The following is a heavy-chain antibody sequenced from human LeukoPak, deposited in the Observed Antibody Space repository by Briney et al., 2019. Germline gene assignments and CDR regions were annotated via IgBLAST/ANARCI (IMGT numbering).Heavy chain of an antibody. CDR1: GASINNGAFY. J-gene: IGHJ4*02. Sequence: SETLSLTCTVSGASINNGAFYWSWIRQHPGKGLEWLGFIYFIGNTYYNPSLKSRVTISVDTSKNQFSLKLSSVTAADTAVYYCARAPRGGPTGYFDYWGQGTLVTVSS. D-gene: IGHD3-10*01. CDR2: IYFIGNT. V-gene: IGHV4-31*03. CDR3: ARAPRGGPTGYFDY.